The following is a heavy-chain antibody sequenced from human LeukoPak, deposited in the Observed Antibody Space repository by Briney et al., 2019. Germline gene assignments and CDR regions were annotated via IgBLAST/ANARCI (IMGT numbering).Heavy chain of an antibody. CDR3: ARDPGYSYIDY. J-gene: IGHJ4*02. D-gene: IGHD5-18*01. Sequence: GGSLRLSCTASGFSLTTYSMNWVRQAPGKGLEWVSYISSSGSTIYYADSVKGRFTISRDNAKNSLYLQMNSLRAEDTAVYYCARDPGYSYIDYWGQGTLVTVSS. CDR1: GFSLTTYS. V-gene: IGHV3-48*04. CDR2: ISSSGSTI.